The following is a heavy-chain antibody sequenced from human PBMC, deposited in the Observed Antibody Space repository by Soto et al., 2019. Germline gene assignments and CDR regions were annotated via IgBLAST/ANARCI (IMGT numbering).Heavy chain of an antibody. D-gene: IGHD2-2*01. V-gene: IGHV4-31*03. CDR3: ARCSLVVVPAPGFDP. J-gene: IGHJ5*02. CDR2: IYYSGTT. CDR1: GGSISSGGYY. Sequence: TSETLSLTCTVSGGSISSGGYYWSWIRQHPGKGLEWIGYIYYSGTTYYNPSLKSRVTISVDTSKNQFSLKLSSVSAADTALYYRARCSLVVVPAPGFDPWGRGTLVTVSS.